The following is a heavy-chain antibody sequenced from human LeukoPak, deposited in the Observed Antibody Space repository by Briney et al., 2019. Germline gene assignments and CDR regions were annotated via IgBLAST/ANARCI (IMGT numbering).Heavy chain of an antibody. V-gene: IGHV4-4*07. CDR1: GGSISSSY. CDR2: VDTSGNP. D-gene: IGHD1-26*01. CDR3: ARSGSFLFDC. J-gene: IGHJ4*02. Sequence: SETLSLTCTVSGGSISSSYWSWIRQPAARGLEWIGHVDTSGNPHYNPSLNSRVTMSADASNNHLSLNLSPVTAADTAVYYCARSGSFLFDCWGEGILVTVSS.